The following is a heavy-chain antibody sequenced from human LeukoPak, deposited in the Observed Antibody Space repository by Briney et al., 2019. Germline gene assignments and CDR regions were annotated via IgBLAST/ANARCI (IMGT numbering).Heavy chain of an antibody. Sequence: PGGSLRLSCAASGFTVSSNYMSWVRQAPGKGLEWVSVIHSGGSTYYADSVKGRFTISRDNSNNTLYLQMNSLRADDTAVYYCAKDGSWSCTDWGQGALVTVSS. CDR2: IHSGGST. J-gene: IGHJ4*02. CDR1: GFTVSSNY. D-gene: IGHD3-10*01. V-gene: IGHV3-66*02. CDR3: AKDGSWSCTD.